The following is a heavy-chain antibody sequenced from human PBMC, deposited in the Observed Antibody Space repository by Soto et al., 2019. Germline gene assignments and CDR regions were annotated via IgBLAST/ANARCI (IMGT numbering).Heavy chain of an antibody. J-gene: IGHJ4*02. V-gene: IGHV1-69*12. Sequence: QVQLVQSGAEVKKPGSSVKVTCKASGGTFSSNAISWVRQAPGQGLEWMGGIIPIFGTAHYEQQFQGRVTITADEYTSTASMELRSLKSEDTAEYYSANGGRGYSSAPRFYFEFWGQGTLVTVSS. CDR2: IIPIFGTA. CDR1: GGTFSSNA. CDR3: ANGGRGYSSAPRFYFEF. D-gene: IGHD5-18*01.